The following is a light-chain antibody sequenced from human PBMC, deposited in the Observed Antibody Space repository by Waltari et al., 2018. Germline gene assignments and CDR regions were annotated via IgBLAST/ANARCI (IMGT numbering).Light chain of an antibody. J-gene: IGKJ4*01. CDR3: QQYNDWPL. V-gene: IGKV2-28*01. CDR2: LGS. CDR1: QSLLHSTGYNY. Sequence: DIVMTQSPLSLPVTPGEPASISCRSSQSLLHSTGYNYLEWFLQRPGSYPQLLIYLGSNRASGVPDRFSGSGSGTDFTLKISRVEAEDVGVYYCQQYNDWPLFGGGTKVEMK.